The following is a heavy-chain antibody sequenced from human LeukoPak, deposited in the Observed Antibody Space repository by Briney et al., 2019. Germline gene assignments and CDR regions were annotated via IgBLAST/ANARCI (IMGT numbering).Heavy chain of an antibody. V-gene: IGHV4-34*01. CDR3: ARALRDDIVVVTAKHYYYYGMDV. Sequence: SETLSLTCAVYGGSFSGYYWSWIRQPPGKGLGWIGEINHSGSTNYNPSLKSRVTISVDTSKNQFSLKLSSVTAADTAVYYCARALRDDIVVVTAKHYYYYGMDVWGQGTTVTVSS. D-gene: IGHD2-21*02. CDR1: GGSFSGYY. CDR2: INHSGST. J-gene: IGHJ6*02.